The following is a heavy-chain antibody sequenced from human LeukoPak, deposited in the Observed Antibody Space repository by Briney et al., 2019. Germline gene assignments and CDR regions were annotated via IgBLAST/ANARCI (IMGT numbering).Heavy chain of an antibody. J-gene: IGHJ4*02. V-gene: IGHV3-23*01. Sequence: GGSVRLSCAASGFSVSTYAMIWVPQAPGKERVGGSAISVSGDNTYYADYVRVRFTLFRDISKNTLYLQINRVIGADTSVFSCAKEGGGADDYWAQGTLVRVSS. CDR3: AKEGGGADDY. CDR1: GFSVSTYA. CDR2: ISVSGDNT. D-gene: IGHD3-16*01.